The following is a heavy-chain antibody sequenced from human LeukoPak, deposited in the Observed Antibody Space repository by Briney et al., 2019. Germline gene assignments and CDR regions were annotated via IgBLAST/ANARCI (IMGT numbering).Heavy chain of an antibody. CDR3: ATWGRSERISFDY. CDR2: IIPIFGTA. D-gene: IGHD7-27*01. CDR1: GGTFSSYA. J-gene: IGHJ4*02. V-gene: IGHV1-69*05. Sequence: ASVKVSCKASGGTFSSYAISWVRQAPGQGLEWMGGIIPIFGTAKYAQKFQGRVTITMDESTSTAYMDLSGLRSEDTAVYYCATWGRSERISFDYWGQGTLVTVSS.